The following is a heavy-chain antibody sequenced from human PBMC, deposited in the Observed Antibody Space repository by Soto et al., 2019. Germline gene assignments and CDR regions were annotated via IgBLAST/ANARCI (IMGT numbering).Heavy chain of an antibody. CDR1: GFTFISYA. V-gene: IGHV3-23*01. CDR3: ARKVPGSTTRPDYWYFDL. Sequence: EVQLLESGGGLVQPGGSLRLSCAASGFTFISYAMNWVRQAPGKGLQWVSAISGGGDATFYADSVKGRFTISRDNSRNTVTMQTNSLAADDTAVYYCARKVPGSTTRPDYWYFDLWGRGTLVTVSS. J-gene: IGHJ2*01. D-gene: IGHD3-10*01. CDR2: ISGGGDAT.